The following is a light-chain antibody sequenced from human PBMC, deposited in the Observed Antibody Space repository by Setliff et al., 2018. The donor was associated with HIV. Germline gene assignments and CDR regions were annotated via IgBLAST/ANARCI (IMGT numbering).Light chain of an antibody. J-gene: IGLJ1*01. CDR3: QSYDNSLSGLAV. Sequence: QSVLTQPPSVSGAPGQTVTISCTGTSSNIGAGFDVHWYQDLPGRAPKLLIYENGNRPAGVPPRFSGSKSGSSASLAITGLQAEDEADYYCQSYDNSLSGLAVFGTGTKVTVL. V-gene: IGLV1-40*01. CDR1: SSNIGAGFD. CDR2: ENG.